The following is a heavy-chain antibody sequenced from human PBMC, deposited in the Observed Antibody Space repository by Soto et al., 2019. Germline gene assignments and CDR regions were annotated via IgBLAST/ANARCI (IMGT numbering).Heavy chain of an antibody. CDR3: ARERGPYYDYYGLDV. Sequence: QVQLVQSGAEVKKPGSSVKVSCKASGGTFSSYAFSWVRQAPGQGLEWMGGIIPTVGRANYVQKFQGRVTITADKSTSTVYMELSSLRSEDTAVYYCARERGPYYDYYGLDVWGQGTTVTVSS. CDR2: IIPTVGRA. CDR1: GGTFSSYA. J-gene: IGHJ6*02. V-gene: IGHV1-69*06.